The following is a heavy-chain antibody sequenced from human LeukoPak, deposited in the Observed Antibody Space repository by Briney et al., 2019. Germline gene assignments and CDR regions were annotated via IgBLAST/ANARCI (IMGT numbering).Heavy chain of an antibody. Sequence: PGGALTLSCPASGFVFSHFSMNWLRQAAGRGLDWVANIKGSRSGLGSGSYYAGSVQGRFTISRDDAENSLYLQVSSLRGEDTPFYYCARDDNWGFDYWGQGSLVTVSS. CDR1: GFVFSHFS. V-gene: IGHV3-21*05. CDR3: ARDDNWGFDY. D-gene: IGHD7-27*01. J-gene: IGHJ4*02. CDR2: IKGSRSGLGSGS.